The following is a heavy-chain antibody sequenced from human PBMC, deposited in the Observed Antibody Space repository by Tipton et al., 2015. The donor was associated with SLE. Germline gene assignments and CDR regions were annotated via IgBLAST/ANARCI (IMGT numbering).Heavy chain of an antibody. CDR3: ARDPVAGRGIDY. Sequence: TLSLTCTVSGGSISSGSHYWSWIRQPAGKGLEWIGRIYTSGSTNYNPSLKSRFTISVDTSKNQFSLKLSSVTAADTAVYYCARDPVAGRGIDYWGQGTPVTVSS. CDR2: IYTSGST. D-gene: IGHD6-19*01. J-gene: IGHJ4*02. V-gene: IGHV4-61*02. CDR1: GGSISSGSHY.